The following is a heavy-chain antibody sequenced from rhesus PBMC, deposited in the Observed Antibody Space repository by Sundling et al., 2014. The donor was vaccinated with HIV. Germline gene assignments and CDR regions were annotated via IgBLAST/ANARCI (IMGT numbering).Heavy chain of an antibody. V-gene: IGHV4S10*01. CDR1: GGSISDSYY. J-gene: IGHJ4*01. CDR3: AKGSPLQWEFLVFDY. D-gene: IGHD1-44*02. CDR2: IYGSSAST. Sequence: QVQLQESGPGLVKPSETLSLTCGVSGGSISDSYYWTWIRQSPEEGLEWIGNIYGSSASTNYNPSLKSRVTISKDTSKNQFSLKLNSVTAADTAVYYCAKGSPLQWEFLVFDYWGQGVLVIVSS.